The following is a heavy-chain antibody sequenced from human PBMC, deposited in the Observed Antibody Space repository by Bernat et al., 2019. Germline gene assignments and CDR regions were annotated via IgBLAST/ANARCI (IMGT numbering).Heavy chain of an antibody. Sequence: EVQLLESGGGLVQPGESLRLSCAASGFTFSSYAMTWVRQAPGKGLEWVSASGGYGGSTSSAASLQCRFTISRDNSKSTLYLPMNSLRAEDTAIYYCAKGLGGNGNFYYYMDVWGKGTTVTVSS. CDR3: AKGLGGNGNFYYYMDV. V-gene: IGHV3-23*01. CDR2: SGGYGGST. D-gene: IGHD3-16*01. J-gene: IGHJ6*03. CDR1: GFTFSSYA.